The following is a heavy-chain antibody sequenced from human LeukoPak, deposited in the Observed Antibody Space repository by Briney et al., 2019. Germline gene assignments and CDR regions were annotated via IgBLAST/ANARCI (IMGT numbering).Heavy chain of an antibody. D-gene: IGHD2-2*01. J-gene: IGHJ5*02. Sequence: PSETLSLTCTVSGGSISSYYWSWIRQPPGKGLEWIGEINHSGSTNYNPSLKSRVTISVDTSKNQFSLKLSSVTAADTAVYYCARLIECSSTSCYNWFDPWGQGTLVTVSS. V-gene: IGHV4-34*01. CDR3: ARLIECSSTSCYNWFDP. CDR2: INHSGST. CDR1: GGSISSYY.